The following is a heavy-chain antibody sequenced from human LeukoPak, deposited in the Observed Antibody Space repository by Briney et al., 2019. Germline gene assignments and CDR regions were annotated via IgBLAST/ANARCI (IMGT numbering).Heavy chain of an antibody. CDR2: TYTSGST. CDR1: GGSISSYY. J-gene: IGHJ3*02. CDR3: ARDLHDYVNLDAFDI. D-gene: IGHD4-17*01. Sequence: PSETLSLTCTVSGGSISSYYWSWIRQPAGKGLEWIGRTYTSGSTNYNPSLKSRVTMSVDTSKNQFSLKLSSVTAADTAVYYCARDLHDYVNLDAFDIWGQGTMVTVSS. V-gene: IGHV4-4*07.